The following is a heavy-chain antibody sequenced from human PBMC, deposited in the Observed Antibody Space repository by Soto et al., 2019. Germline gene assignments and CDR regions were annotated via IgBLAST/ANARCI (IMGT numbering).Heavy chain of an antibody. J-gene: IGHJ4*02. Sequence: GGSLRLSCAASGFTFSSYSMNWVRQAPGKGLEWVSSISSSSSYIYYADSVKGRFTISRDNAKNSLYLQMNSLRAEDTAVYYCARDFKYLTVTDDVDYWGQGTLVTVSS. CDR3: ARDFKYLTVTDDVDY. CDR2: ISSSSSYI. D-gene: IGHD4-17*01. CDR1: GFTFSSYS. V-gene: IGHV3-21*01.